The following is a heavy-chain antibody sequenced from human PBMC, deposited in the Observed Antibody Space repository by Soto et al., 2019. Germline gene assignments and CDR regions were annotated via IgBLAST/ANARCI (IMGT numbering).Heavy chain of an antibody. D-gene: IGHD3-22*01. V-gene: IGHV4-39*01. Sequence: QLLLQESGPGLVKPSETLSLTCTVSGGSILDSTYYWSWIRLSPGKGLEWIGTIFYSGGTFYTPSLKSRVTMSVDTSNNHFALQLSSVTAEATDVYYCARQASGYYYGWFDPWGQGTLVTVSS. CDR2: IFYSGGT. CDR1: GGSILDSTYY. CDR3: ARQASGYYYGWFDP. J-gene: IGHJ5*02.